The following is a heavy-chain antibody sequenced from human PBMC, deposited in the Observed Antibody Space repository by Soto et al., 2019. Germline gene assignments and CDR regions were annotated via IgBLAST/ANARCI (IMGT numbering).Heavy chain of an antibody. Sequence: QLQLQESGPGLVKPSETLSLTCTVSSGSISSTIYSWDWIRQPPGKGLEWIGSIFYSGSTYYNPSLKSRVTISVDTSKNQFSLTLTSVTAADTAVYYCARQCRGVTCHWFVPWGQRTLVTVSS. CDR2: IFYSGST. CDR1: SGSISSTIYS. D-gene: IGHD2-15*01. J-gene: IGHJ5*02. CDR3: ARQCRGVTCHWFVP. V-gene: IGHV4-39*01.